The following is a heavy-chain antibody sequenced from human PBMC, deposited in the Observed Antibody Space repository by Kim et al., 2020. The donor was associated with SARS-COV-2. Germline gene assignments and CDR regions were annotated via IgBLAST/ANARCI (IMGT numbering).Heavy chain of an antibody. CDR3: AKVQWLVRENGGFDY. D-gene: IGHD6-19*01. Sequence: DSVKGRFASSRDKSKNTLYLQMNSLRAEDTAVYYCAKVQWLVRENGGFDYWGQGTLVTVSS. V-gene: IGHV3-30*02. J-gene: IGHJ4*02.